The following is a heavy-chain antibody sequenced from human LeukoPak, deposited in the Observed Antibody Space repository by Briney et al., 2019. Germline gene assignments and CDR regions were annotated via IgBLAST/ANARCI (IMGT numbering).Heavy chain of an antibody. CDR2: ISYDGSNK. CDR1: GFTFSSYA. D-gene: IGHD3-22*01. Sequence: PGRSLRLSCAASGFTFSSYAMHWVRQAPGKGLEWVAVISYDGSNKYYADSVKGRFTISRDNSKNTLYLQMNSLRAEDTAVYYCAKGDSSGYNPFDYWGQGTLVTVSS. J-gene: IGHJ4*02. CDR3: AKGDSSGYNPFDY. V-gene: IGHV3-30*04.